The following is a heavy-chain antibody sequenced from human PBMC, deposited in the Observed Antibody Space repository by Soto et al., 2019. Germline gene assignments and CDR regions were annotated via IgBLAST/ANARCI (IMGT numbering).Heavy chain of an antibody. CDR2: FDPEDGET. CDR3: ATVPAYGDFPFDY. V-gene: IGHV1-24*01. CDR1: GYTLTELS. J-gene: IGHJ4*02. Sequence: GASVKVSCKVSGYTLTELSMHGVRQAPGKGLEWMGGFDPEDGETIYAQKFQGRVTMTEDTSTDTAYMELSSLRSEDTAVYYCATVPAYGDFPFDYWGQGTLVTLSS. D-gene: IGHD4-17*01.